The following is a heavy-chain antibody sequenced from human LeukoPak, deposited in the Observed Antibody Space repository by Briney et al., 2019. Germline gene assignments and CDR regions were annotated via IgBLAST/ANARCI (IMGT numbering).Heavy chain of an antibody. Sequence: SVGSLRLSSAASGFNFNNFAMSWVRQAPGKGPEWLSAMTGPADTTYYAESVKGRFTISRDYSKSMVYLQMNSLRVEDTAIYYCAKGAEIDHWGQGTLVTVSS. CDR2: MTGPADTT. V-gene: IGHV3-23*01. J-gene: IGHJ4*02. CDR1: GFNFNNFA. CDR3: AKGAEIDH.